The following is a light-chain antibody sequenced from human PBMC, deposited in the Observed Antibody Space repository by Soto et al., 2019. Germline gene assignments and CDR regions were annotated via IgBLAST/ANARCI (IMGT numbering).Light chain of an antibody. J-gene: IGLJ1*01. V-gene: IGLV2-14*01. CDR1: SSDVGGYNY. Sequence: QSVLPQPASVSGSPGQSITISCTGTSSDVGGYNYVSWYQQHPGNAPKLMIYDVSNRPSGVSNRFSGSKSGNTASLTISGLQAEDEADYYCTSYTRSSTLVFGTGTKLTVL. CDR2: DVS. CDR3: TSYTRSSTLV.